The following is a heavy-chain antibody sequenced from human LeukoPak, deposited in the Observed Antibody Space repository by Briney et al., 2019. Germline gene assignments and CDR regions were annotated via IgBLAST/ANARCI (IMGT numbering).Heavy chain of an antibody. J-gene: IGHJ4*02. CDR2: ISGRGGDT. CDR3: TKGGDCGGDCYYQLFHFDY. D-gene: IGHD2-21*02. V-gene: IGHV3-23*01. CDR1: GFTFSSYA. Sequence: GGSLRLSCAASGFTFSSYAMNWVRQCPGKGLEWVSAISGRGGDTYYADSVEGRFTISRDNSKNAVYLQMNSLRAEDTAVYYCTKGGDCGGDCYYQLFHFDYWGQGTLVTVSS.